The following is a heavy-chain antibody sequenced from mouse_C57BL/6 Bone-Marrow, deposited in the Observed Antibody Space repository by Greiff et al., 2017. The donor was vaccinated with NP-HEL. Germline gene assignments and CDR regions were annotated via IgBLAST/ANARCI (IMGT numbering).Heavy chain of an antibody. J-gene: IGHJ4*01. D-gene: IGHD1-1*01. CDR3: AKKGSSYNAMDY. Sequence: QVQLQQSGPGLVQPSQSLSITCTVSGFSLTSYGVHWVRQSPGKGLEWLGVLWRGGSTDYNAAFMSRLSITKDNSKSQVFFKMNSLQADDTAIYYCAKKGSSYNAMDYWGQGTSVTVSS. V-gene: IGHV2-5*01. CDR1: GFSLTSYG. CDR2: LWRGGST.